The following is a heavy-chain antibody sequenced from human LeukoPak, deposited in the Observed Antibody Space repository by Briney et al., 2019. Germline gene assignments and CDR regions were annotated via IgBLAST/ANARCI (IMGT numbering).Heavy chain of an antibody. J-gene: IGHJ4*02. D-gene: IGHD4-17*01. V-gene: IGHV3-48*03. Sequence: PGGSLRLSCAASGFTFSTYEMNWVRQAPGKGLEWVSYISSSGGITYYADSVKGRFTISRDNAKNSLYLEMNSLRAEDTAVYYCARILITVTTSDSWGQGTLVTVSS. CDR3: ARILITVTTSDS. CDR1: GFTFSTYE. CDR2: ISSSGGIT.